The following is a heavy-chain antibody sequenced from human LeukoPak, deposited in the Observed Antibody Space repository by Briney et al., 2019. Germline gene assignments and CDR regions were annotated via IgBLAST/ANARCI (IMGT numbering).Heavy chain of an antibody. CDR2: ISYDGSNK. V-gene: IGHV3-30-3*01. Sequence: GGSLRLSCAASGFTFSSYAMHWVRQAPGKGLEWVAVISYDGSNKYYADSVKGRFTISRDNSKNTLYLQMNSLRAEDTAVYYCASYYDSSGPFDYWGQGTPVTVSS. D-gene: IGHD3-22*01. CDR3: ASYYDSSGPFDY. J-gene: IGHJ4*02. CDR1: GFTFSSYA.